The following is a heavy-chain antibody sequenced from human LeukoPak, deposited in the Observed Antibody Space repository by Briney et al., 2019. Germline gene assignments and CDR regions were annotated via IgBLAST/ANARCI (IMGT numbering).Heavy chain of an antibody. CDR3: ATPIAAAGNWFDP. Sequence: GASVKVSCKVSGYTLTELSMHWVRQAPGKGLEWMGGFDPEDGETIYAQEFQGRVTMTEDTSTDTAYMELSSLRSEDTAVYYCATPIAAAGNWFDPWGQGTLVTVSS. CDR1: GYTLTELS. J-gene: IGHJ5*02. CDR2: FDPEDGET. D-gene: IGHD6-13*01. V-gene: IGHV1-24*01.